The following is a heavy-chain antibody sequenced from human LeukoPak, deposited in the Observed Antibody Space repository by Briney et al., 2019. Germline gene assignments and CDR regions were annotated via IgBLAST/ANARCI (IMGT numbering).Heavy chain of an antibody. Sequence: GASVKGSCKASGGTFSSYAISWVRQAPGQGLEWMGRIIPILGIANYAQKFQGRVTITADKSTSTAYMELSSLRSEDTAVYYCAREGYSYGSGNAFDIWGQGTMVTVSS. CDR1: GGTFSSYA. D-gene: IGHD5-18*01. J-gene: IGHJ3*02. V-gene: IGHV1-69*04. CDR2: IIPILGIA. CDR3: AREGYSYGSGNAFDI.